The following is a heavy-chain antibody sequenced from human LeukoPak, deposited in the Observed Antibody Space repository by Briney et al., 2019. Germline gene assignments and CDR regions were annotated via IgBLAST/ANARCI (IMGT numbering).Heavy chain of an antibody. V-gene: IGHV3-11*01. CDR2: ISSSGSTI. CDR1: GFTFSDYY. Sequence: GGSLRLSCAASGFTFSDYYMSWIRQAPGKGLGWVSYISSSGSTIYYADSVKGRSTISRDNAKNSLYLQMNSLRAEDTAVYYCARGGQLLPSHLAFDIWGQGTMVTVSS. D-gene: IGHD3-22*01. J-gene: IGHJ3*02. CDR3: ARGGQLLPSHLAFDI.